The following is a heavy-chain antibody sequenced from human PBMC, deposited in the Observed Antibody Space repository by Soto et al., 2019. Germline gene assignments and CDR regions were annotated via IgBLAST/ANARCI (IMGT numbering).Heavy chain of an antibody. D-gene: IGHD3-22*01. CDR3: AKRDYYESATFPPVLVS. Sequence: PGGSVRLSCTASGFTFSGYAMTWVLQSPGKELDWVAAITGDGHRTYYSDSVEGRFTISRDNSKKTFILQINSMRTEDTAIYHYAKRDYYESATFPPVLVSWGQGVLVTVSS. J-gene: IGHJ4*02. V-gene: IGHV3-23*01. CDR1: GFTFSGYA. CDR2: ITGDGHRT.